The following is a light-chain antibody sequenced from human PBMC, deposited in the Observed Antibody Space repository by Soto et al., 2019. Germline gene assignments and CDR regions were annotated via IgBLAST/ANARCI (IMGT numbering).Light chain of an antibody. V-gene: IGLV1-40*01. CDR3: QSYDSSLSGGV. CDR1: SSNIGAGYD. Sequence: QSVLTQPPSVSGAPGQRVTISCTESSSNIGAGYDVHWYQQLPGTAPKLLIYGNSNRPSGVPDRFSGPKSGTSASLAITGLRAEDEADYYCQSYDSSLSGGVFGGGTKLTVL. J-gene: IGLJ3*02. CDR2: GNS.